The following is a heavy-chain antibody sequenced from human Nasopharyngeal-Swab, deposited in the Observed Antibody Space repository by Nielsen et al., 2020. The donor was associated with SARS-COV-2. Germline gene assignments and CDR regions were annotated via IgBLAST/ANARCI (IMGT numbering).Heavy chain of an antibody. CDR3: AKNLLAGVAFDI. D-gene: IGHD7-27*01. Sequence: VCEAPGKGPEWVSTISGGGVGTYYADSMKGRLTISRDNSKNTLDLQMNSLRAEDTAVYYCAKNLLAGVAFDIWGQGAMVTVSS. J-gene: IGHJ3*02. CDR2: ISGGGVGT. V-gene: IGHV3-23*01.